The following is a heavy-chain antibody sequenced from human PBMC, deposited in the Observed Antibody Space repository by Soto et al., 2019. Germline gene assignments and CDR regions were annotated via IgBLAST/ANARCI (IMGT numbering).Heavy chain of an antibody. J-gene: IGHJ6*02. CDR1: GYSFTGYY. V-gene: IGHV1-2*04. CDR2: INPNGGVT. CDR3: ARDLASNSYGMDV. Sequence: ASVKVSCKASGYSFTGYYMHWVRQAPGQGLEWMGWINPNGGVTNYAQKFQGWVTMTRDTSISTAYMELSRLKSDDTAVYYCARDLASNSYGMDVWGQGTTVTVSS. D-gene: IGHD3-3*02.